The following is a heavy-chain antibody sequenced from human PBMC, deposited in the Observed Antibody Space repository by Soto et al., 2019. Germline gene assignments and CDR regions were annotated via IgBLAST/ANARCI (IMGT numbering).Heavy chain of an antibody. V-gene: IGHV4-34*01. CDR1: GGSFSGYY. J-gene: IGHJ4*02. Sequence: PSETLSLTCAVYGGSFSGYYWSWIRQPPGKGLEWIGEINHSGSTNYNPSLKSRVTISVDTSKNQFSLKLSSVTAADTAVYYCARGLSGWRGYYFDYWGQGTLVTVYS. D-gene: IGHD6-19*01. CDR2: INHSGST. CDR3: ARGLSGWRGYYFDY.